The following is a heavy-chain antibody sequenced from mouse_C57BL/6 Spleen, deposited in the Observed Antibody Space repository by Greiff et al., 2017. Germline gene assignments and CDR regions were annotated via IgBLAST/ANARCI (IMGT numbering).Heavy chain of an antibody. D-gene: IGHD2-5*01. Sequence: VQLQQSGPELVKPGASVKISCKASGYAFSSSWMNWVKQRPGKGLEWIGRIYPGDGDTNYNGKFKGKATLTADKSSSTAYMQLSSLTSEDSAVYFCAKGDSNLPFDYWGQGTTLTVSS. V-gene: IGHV1-82*01. CDR3: AKGDSNLPFDY. CDR2: IYPGDGDT. CDR1: GYAFSSSW. J-gene: IGHJ2*01.